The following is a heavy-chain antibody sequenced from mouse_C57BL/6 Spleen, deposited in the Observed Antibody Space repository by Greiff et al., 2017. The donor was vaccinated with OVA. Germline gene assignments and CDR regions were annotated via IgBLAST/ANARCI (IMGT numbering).Heavy chain of an antibody. Sequence: QVQLKQSGPELVKPGASVKISCKASGYAFSSSWMNWVKQRPGKGLEWIGRIYPGDGDTNYNGKFKGKATLTADKSSSTAYMQLSSLTSEDSAVYFCARRGNFYYFDYWGQGTTLTDSS. CDR3: ARRGNFYYFDY. V-gene: IGHV1-82*01. J-gene: IGHJ2*01. CDR1: GYAFSSSW. CDR2: IYPGDGDT.